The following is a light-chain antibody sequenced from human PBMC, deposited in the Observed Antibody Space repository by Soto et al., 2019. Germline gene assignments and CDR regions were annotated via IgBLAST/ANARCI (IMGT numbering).Light chain of an antibody. Sequence: QSVLTQPPSLFAAPGQNVTISCSGSNTNIGNHFVSWYRQLPGTAPRLLIYDNDNRPSGIPDRFSGSKSGTSASLGITGLQTGDEADYYCATWDSRLSSTVFGSGTKVTVL. V-gene: IGLV1-51*01. CDR1: NTNIGNHF. CDR3: ATWDSRLSSTV. CDR2: DND. J-gene: IGLJ1*01.